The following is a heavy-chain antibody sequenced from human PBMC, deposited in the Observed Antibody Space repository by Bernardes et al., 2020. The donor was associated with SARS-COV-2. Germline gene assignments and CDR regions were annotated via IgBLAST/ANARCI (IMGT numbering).Heavy chain of an antibody. V-gene: IGHV3-23*01. CDR1: GFTFSSYA. Sequence: GGSLRLSCAASGFTFSSYAMSWVRQAPGKGLEWVSAISGSGGSTYYADSVKGRFTISRDNSKNTLYLQMNSLRAEDTAVYYCAKEGYSSSWYASYFDYWGQGTLVTV. D-gene: IGHD6-13*01. J-gene: IGHJ4*02. CDR3: AKEGYSSSWYASYFDY. CDR2: ISGSGGST.